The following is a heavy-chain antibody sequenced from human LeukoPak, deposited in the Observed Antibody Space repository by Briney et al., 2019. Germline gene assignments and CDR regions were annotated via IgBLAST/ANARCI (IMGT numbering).Heavy chain of an antibody. CDR2: IYYSGST. D-gene: IGHD3-22*01. Sequence: SETLSLTCTVSGGSISSSSYYWGWIRQPPGKGLEWIGSIYYSGSTYYNPSLKSRVTISVDTSKNQFSLKLSSVTAADTAVYYCARGGTTMIVVVRYAFDIWGQGTMVTVSS. J-gene: IGHJ3*02. V-gene: IGHV4-39*07. CDR3: ARGGTTMIVVVRYAFDI. CDR1: GGSISSSSYY.